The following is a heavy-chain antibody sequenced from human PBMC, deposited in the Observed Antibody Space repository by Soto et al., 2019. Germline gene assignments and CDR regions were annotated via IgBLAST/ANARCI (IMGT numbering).Heavy chain of an antibody. CDR2: MNQHGSEK. Sequence: EVQLVESGGGLVQPGGSLRLSCAASGFTFNSSSMSWVRRAPGKGLEWVAHMNQHGSEKYYVDSVKGRFTISGDDAKNSLYLHMNSLGAEDTAVYYCVSWAGSSYWGQGTLVTVSS. CDR3: VSWAGSSY. CDR1: GFTFNSSS. V-gene: IGHV3-7*05. J-gene: IGHJ4*02. D-gene: IGHD3-10*01.